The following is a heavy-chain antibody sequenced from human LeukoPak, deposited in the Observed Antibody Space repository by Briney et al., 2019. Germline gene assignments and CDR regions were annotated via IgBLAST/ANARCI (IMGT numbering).Heavy chain of an antibody. Sequence: GGSLRLSCAASGFTFCSYAMIWVRQAPGKGLEWVSGISGSGGSTYYADSVKGRFTISRDNSKNTLYLQMNSLRAEDTAVYYCAKSRSNWYEGYFDYWGQGTLVTVSS. J-gene: IGHJ4*02. CDR1: GFTFCSYA. CDR3: AKSRSNWYEGYFDY. D-gene: IGHD6-13*01. CDR2: ISGSGGST. V-gene: IGHV3-23*01.